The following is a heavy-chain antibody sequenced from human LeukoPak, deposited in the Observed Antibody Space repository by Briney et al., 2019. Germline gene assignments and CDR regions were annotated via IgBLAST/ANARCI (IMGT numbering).Heavy chain of an antibody. J-gene: IGHJ4*02. V-gene: IGHV4-59*12. Sequence: SETLSLTCTVSGGSISSYYWSWIRQPPGKGLEWIGYIYYSGSTNYNPSLKSRVTMSVDTSKNQFSLKLSSVTAADTAVYYCARDSITMVRGVETDIWGQGTLVTVSS. CDR1: GGSISSYY. CDR3: ARDSITMVRGVETDI. D-gene: IGHD3-10*01. CDR2: IYYSGST.